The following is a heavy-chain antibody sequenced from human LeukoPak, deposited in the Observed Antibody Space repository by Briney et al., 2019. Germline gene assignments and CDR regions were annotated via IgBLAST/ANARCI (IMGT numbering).Heavy chain of an antibody. CDR2: IYYSGST. J-gene: IGHJ1*01. CDR1: GGSISSYY. D-gene: IGHD3-22*01. V-gene: IGHV4-59*08. Sequence: PSETLSLTCTVSGGSISSYYWSWIRQPPGKGLEWIGYIYYSGSTNYNPSLKSRVTISVDTSKNQFSLKLSSATAADTAVYYCAGSSGYSYFQHWGQGTLVTVSS. CDR3: AGSSGYSYFQH.